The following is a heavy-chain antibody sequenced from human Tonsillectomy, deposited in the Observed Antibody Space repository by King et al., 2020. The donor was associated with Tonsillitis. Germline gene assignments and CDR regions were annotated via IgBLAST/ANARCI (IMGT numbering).Heavy chain of an antibody. J-gene: IGHJ3*02. CDR3: AKASRLAQGYDAFDI. Sequence: VQLVESGGGLVQPGGSVRLSCAASGFTFSSYAMNGVRQAPGKGLAWVSSISGCGGSTYLGDSAKGRFSISRDNSKNMLFLQVISLRAEDTAVYYCAKASRLAQGYDAFDIWGQGTVVTVSS. V-gene: IGHV3-23*04. CDR1: GFTFSSYA. CDR2: ISGCGGST. D-gene: IGHD6-19*01.